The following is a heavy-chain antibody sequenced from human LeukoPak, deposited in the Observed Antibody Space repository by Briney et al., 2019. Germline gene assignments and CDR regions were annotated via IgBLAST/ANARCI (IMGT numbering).Heavy chain of an antibody. CDR2: IYYSGST. CDR1: GGSISSYY. V-gene: IGHV4-59*01. D-gene: IGHD2-21*01. J-gene: IGHJ4*02. Sequence: PSETLSLTCTVSGGSISSYYWSWIRQPPRTGLEWIGYIYYSGSTNYNPSLKSRVTISVDTSKNQFSLKLSSVTAADTAVYYCARSCGGDCPFDYWGQGTLVTVSS. CDR3: ARSCGGDCPFDY.